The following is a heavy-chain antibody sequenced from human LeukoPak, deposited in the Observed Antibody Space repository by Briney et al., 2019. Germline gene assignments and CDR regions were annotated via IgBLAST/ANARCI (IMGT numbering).Heavy chain of an antibody. CDR2: TRSKANSYAT. CDR3: TRGGLWLLF. Sequence: GGSLRLSCAASGFTFSGSAMHWVRQASGKGLEWVGRTRSKANSYATAYAASVKGRFTISRDDSKYTAYLQMNSLKTEDTAVYYCTRGGLWLLFWGQGTLVTVSS. J-gene: IGHJ4*02. D-gene: IGHD5-18*01. V-gene: IGHV3-73*01. CDR1: GFTFSGSA.